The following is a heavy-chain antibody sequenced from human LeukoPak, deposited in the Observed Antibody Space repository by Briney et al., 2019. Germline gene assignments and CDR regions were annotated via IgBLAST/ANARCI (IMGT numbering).Heavy chain of an antibody. V-gene: IGHV3-23*01. CDR2: ISGSGGST. Sequence: GGSLRLSCAASGFTFSSYGMSWVRQAPGKGLEWVSAISGSGGSTYYADSVKGRFTISRDNAKNSLYLQMNSLRAEDTAVYYCARVVHPNYYDFWSGYSDYFDYWGQGTLVTVSS. CDR3: ARVVHPNYYDFWSGYSDYFDY. D-gene: IGHD3-3*01. J-gene: IGHJ4*02. CDR1: GFTFSSYG.